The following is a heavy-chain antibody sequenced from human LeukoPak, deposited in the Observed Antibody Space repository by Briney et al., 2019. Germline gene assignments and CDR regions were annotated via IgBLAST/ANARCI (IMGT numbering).Heavy chain of an antibody. J-gene: IGHJ4*02. Sequence: GESLKISCKGSGYSFTSYWIGWVRQMPGKGLEWMVIIYPGDSDTRYSPSFQGQVTISDDKSISTAYLQWSSLKASDTAMYLCARRRDLYSGSYYPFDYWGQGTLVTVSS. D-gene: IGHD1-26*01. CDR3: ARRRDLYSGSYYPFDY. CDR1: GYSFTSYW. V-gene: IGHV5-51*01. CDR2: IYPGDSDT.